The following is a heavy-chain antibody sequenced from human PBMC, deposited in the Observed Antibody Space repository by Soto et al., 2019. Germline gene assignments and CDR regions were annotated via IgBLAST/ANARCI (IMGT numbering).Heavy chain of an antibody. D-gene: IGHD2-15*01. CDR3: VNGGCSGGSCYPWISWFDP. V-gene: IGHV4-59*08. CDR2: IYYSGST. CDR1: GGSISSYY. Sequence: SETLSLTCTVSGGSISSYYWSWIRQPPGKGLEWIGYIYYSGSTKYNPSLKSRVTISVDTSKNQFSLKLSSVTAADTAVYYCVNGGCSGGSCYPWISWFDPWGQGTLVTV. J-gene: IGHJ5*02.